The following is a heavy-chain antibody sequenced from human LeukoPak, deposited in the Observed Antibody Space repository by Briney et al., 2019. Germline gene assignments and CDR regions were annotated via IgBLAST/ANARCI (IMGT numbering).Heavy chain of an antibody. D-gene: IGHD3-16*02. Sequence: ASVKVSCKASGYTFTSYGISWVRQAPGQGLEWMGWISAYNGNTNYAQKLQGRVTMTTDTSTSTAYMELRSLSSDDTAVYYCARAVGYDYVWGSYHYWDAPGWFDPWGQGTLVPVSS. CDR3: ARAVGYDYVWGSYHYWDAPGWFDP. CDR1: GYTFTSYG. V-gene: IGHV1-18*01. CDR2: ISAYNGNT. J-gene: IGHJ5*02.